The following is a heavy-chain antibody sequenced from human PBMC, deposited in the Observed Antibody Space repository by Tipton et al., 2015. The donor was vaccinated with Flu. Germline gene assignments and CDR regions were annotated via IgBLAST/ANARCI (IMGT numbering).Heavy chain of an antibody. D-gene: IGHD5-12*01. V-gene: IGHV4-59*08. Sequence: TLSLTCTVSGGPMSGHYWTWLRQSPGRGLEWIAYIYNSDIADYNPSLKSRATISVDPSKNQFSLRLNSVTAADTAVYYCARHMGGHDYGYFDYWGQGSLVTVSS. CDR2: IYNSDIA. CDR3: ARHMGGHDYGYFDY. CDR1: GGPMSGHY. J-gene: IGHJ4*02.